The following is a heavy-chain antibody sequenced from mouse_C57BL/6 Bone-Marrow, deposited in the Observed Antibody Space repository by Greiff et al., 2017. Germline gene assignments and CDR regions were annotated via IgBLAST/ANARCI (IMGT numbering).Heavy chain of an antibody. V-gene: IGHV1-81*01. CDR1: GYTFTSYG. J-gene: IGHJ3*01. D-gene: IGHD1-1*01. Sequence: VQLQQSGAELARPGASVKLSCKASGYTFTSYGISWVKQRTGQGLEWIGEIYPRSGNTYYNEKFKGKATLTADKSSSPAYMELRSLTSEDSAVYFCATPYYYGSSYQFAYWGQGTLVTVSA. CDR3: ATPYYYGSSYQFAY. CDR2: IYPRSGNT.